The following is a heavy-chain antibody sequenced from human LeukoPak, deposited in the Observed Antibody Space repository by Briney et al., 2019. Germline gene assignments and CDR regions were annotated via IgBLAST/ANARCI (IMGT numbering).Heavy chain of an antibody. CDR3: AKLKIKWLDGTFDY. D-gene: IGHD6-19*01. CDR2: ISGSGGST. J-gene: IGHJ4*02. V-gene: IGHV3-23*01. Sequence: GGSLRLSCAASGFTFTSYAMSWVRQAPGKGLEWVSAISGSGGSTYYADSVKGRFTISRDNSKNTLYLQMNSLRAEDTAVYYCAKLKIKWLDGTFDYWGQGTLVTVSS. CDR1: GFTFTSYA.